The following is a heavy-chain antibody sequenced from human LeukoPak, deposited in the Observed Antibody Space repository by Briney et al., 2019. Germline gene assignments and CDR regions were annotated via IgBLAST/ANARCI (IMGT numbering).Heavy chain of an antibody. Sequence: ASVKVSCKASGYTLNTYAIHWVRQAPGQRPEWMGWINAGNGNTKSSQKFQGRVTLTRDKSASTAYMELSGLTSEDTAVYYCARAQGGYDFAAFDIWGQGTEVIVSS. J-gene: IGHJ3*02. CDR2: INAGNGNT. CDR3: ARAQGGYDFAAFDI. D-gene: IGHD5-12*01. V-gene: IGHV1-3*01. CDR1: GYTLNTYA.